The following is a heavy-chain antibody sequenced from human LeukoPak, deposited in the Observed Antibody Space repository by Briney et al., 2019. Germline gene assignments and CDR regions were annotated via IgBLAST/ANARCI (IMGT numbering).Heavy chain of an antibody. CDR1: EFTFSSYS. D-gene: IGHD5-18*01. V-gene: IGHV3-23*01. CDR3: AKAPANYVDTAMGTFDY. J-gene: IGHJ4*02. Sequence: GGSLRLSCAASEFTFSSYSMNWVRQAPGKGLEWISTISSSGVTTYYADSVEGRFTISRDNSKNTLYLQMNSLRGEDTAVYYCAKAPANYVDTAMGTFDYWGQGTLVTVSS. CDR2: ISSSGVTT.